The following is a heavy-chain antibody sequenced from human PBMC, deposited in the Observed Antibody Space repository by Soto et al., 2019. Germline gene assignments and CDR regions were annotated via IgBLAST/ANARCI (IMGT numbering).Heavy chain of an antibody. Sequence: PSETLSLTCSVSGGSVDTGGTYWSWARLLPGKGLQWVGYIYYTGAAYYNPALQCRVTISLDTSENQFSLKLTSVTAADTAVYFCASGTFNTISFDFRGQGRQVTVSS. V-gene: IGHV4-31*03. CDR2: IYYTGAA. CDR3: ASGTFNTISFDF. CDR1: GGSVDTGGTY. J-gene: IGHJ4*02. D-gene: IGHD2-2*01.